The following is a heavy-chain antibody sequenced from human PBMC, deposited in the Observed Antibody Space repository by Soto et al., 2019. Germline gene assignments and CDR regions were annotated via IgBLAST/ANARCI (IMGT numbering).Heavy chain of an antibody. Sequence: GSLRLSCAASGFTFSSYAMSWVRQAPGKGLEWVSAISGSGGSTYYADSVKGRFTISRDNSKNTLYLQMNSLRAEDTAVYYCASPLYGDAPLRESAFDIWGQGTMVTVSS. CDR3: ASPLYGDAPLRESAFDI. CDR1: GFTFSSYA. J-gene: IGHJ3*02. V-gene: IGHV3-23*01. CDR2: ISGSGGST. D-gene: IGHD4-17*01.